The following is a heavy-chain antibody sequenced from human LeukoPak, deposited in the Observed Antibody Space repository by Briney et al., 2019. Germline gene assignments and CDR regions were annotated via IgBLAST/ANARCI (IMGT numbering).Heavy chain of an antibody. CDR1: GFTFSSYW. V-gene: IGHV3-7*01. Sequence: GGSLRLSCAASGFTFSSYWMSWVRQAPGKGLEWVANIKQDGSEKYYVDSVKGRATISRDNAKNSLYLQMNSLRAEDTAIYYCAKTYYYSSGNFWGQGTLVTVSS. J-gene: IGHJ4*02. D-gene: IGHD3-10*01. CDR2: IKQDGSEK. CDR3: AKTYYYSSGNF.